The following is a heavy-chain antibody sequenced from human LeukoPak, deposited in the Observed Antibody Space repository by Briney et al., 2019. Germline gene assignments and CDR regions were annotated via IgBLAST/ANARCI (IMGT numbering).Heavy chain of an antibody. Sequence: ASVKVSCKASGYTFTGYYMHWVRQAPGQGLEWMGWINPNSGGINYAQKFQGRVTMTRDTSISTAYMELSRLRSDDTAVYYCARALGSYGDYANWFDPWGQGTLVTVSS. V-gene: IGHV1-2*02. CDR2: INPNSGGI. CDR1: GYTFTGYY. CDR3: ARALGSYGDYANWFDP. D-gene: IGHD4-17*01. J-gene: IGHJ5*02.